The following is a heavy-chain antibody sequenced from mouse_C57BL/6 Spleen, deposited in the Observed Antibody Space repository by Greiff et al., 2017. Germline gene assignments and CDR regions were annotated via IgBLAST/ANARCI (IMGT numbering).Heavy chain of an antibody. D-gene: IGHD2-3*01. CDR2: ISYDGSN. CDR1: GYSITSGYY. CDR3: ARDLANYDGYPFAY. Sequence: EVQRVESGPGLVKPSQSLSLTCSVTGYSITSGYYWNWIRQFPGNKLEWMGYISYDGSNNYNPSLKNRISITRDTSKNQFFLKLNSVTTEDTATYYCARDLANYDGYPFAYWGQGTLVTVSA. J-gene: IGHJ3*01. V-gene: IGHV3-6*01.